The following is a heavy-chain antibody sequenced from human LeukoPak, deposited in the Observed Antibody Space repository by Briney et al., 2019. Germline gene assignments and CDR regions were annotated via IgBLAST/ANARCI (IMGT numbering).Heavy chain of an antibody. J-gene: IGHJ6*02. V-gene: IGHV1-2*02. Sequence: ASVKVSCKASGYTFTDYYMHWVRQAPGQGLEWMGWINPNSGDTQYAQRFQGRVTMTRDTSISTTYMELSRLRSDDTAVFYRARDGNMDVWGQGTTVTVS. CDR1: GYTFTDYY. CDR3: ARDGNMDV. D-gene: IGHD1-26*01. CDR2: INPNSGDT.